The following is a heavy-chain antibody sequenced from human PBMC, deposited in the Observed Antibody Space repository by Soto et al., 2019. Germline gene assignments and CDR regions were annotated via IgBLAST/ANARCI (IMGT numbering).Heavy chain of an antibody. CDR1: GGSISSSSYY. CDR3: ARHNRVYDFWSGYYSDNWFDP. D-gene: IGHD3-3*01. V-gene: IGHV4-39*01. CDR2: IYYSGST. Sequence: QLQLQESGPGLVKPSETLSLTCTVSGGSISSSSYYWGWIRQPPGKGLEWIGSIYYSGSTYYNPSLKSRVTISVDTSKNQFSLKLSSVTAADTAVYYCARHNRVYDFWSGYYSDNWFDPWGQGTLVTVSS. J-gene: IGHJ5*02.